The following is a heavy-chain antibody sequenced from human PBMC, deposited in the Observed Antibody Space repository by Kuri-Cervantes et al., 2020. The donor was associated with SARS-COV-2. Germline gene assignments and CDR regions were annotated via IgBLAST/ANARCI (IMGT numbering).Heavy chain of an antibody. CDR1: GYSFTTNY. V-gene: IGHV1-46*01. D-gene: IGHD3-10*01. CDR3: ARSGYYGSGSYQGGMDV. CDR2: INHSGGGT. J-gene: IGHJ6*02. Sequence: ASVKVSCKASGYSFTTNYIHWVRLAPGQGLEWMGIINHSGGGTEYAQKFQGRVTLTRDTSISTAYMELSRLRSDDTAVYYCARSGYYGSGSYQGGMDVWGQGTTVTVSS.